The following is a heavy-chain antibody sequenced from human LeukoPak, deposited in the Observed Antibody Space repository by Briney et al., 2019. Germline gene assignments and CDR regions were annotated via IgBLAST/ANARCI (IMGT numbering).Heavy chain of an antibody. D-gene: IGHD5-24*01. V-gene: IGHV4-61*02. CDR3: ARAQFVQFDY. J-gene: IGHJ4*02. Sequence: PSETLSLTCTVSGGLISSGSYYWSWIRQPAGKGLEWIGRIYSSGSTNYNPALRSRLTISVDTSKNQFSLKLSSVTAADTAVYYCARAQFVQFDYWGQGTLVTVSS. CDR1: GGLISSGSYY. CDR2: IYSSGST.